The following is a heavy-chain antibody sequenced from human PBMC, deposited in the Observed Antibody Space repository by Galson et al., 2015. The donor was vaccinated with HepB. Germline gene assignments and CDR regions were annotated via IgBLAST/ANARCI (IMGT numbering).Heavy chain of an antibody. V-gene: IGHV3-11*03. D-gene: IGHD2-21*02. Sequence: SLRLSCAASGFTFSDYYMSWIRQAPGKGLEWVSYISSSSSYTNYADSVKGRFTISRDNAKNSLYLQMNSLRAEDTAVYYCARHIVVVTSIPHDAFDIWGQGAMVTVSS. CDR3: ARHIVVVTSIPHDAFDI. J-gene: IGHJ3*02. CDR2: ISSSSSYT. CDR1: GFTFSDYY.